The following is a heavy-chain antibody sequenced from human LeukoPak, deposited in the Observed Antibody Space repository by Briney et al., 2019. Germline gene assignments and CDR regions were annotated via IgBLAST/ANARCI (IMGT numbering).Heavy chain of an antibody. D-gene: IGHD2-15*01. CDR1: GFTFSSFA. V-gene: IGHV3-23*01. CDR2: ISGSGGRT. J-gene: IGHJ4*02. CDR3: AGGPQDIFDY. Sequence: GGSLRLSCAASGFTFSSFAMSWVRQAPGKGLEWVSAISGSGGRTYYADSVKGRFTISRDNAKNSLYLQMNSLRAEDTAVYYCAGGPQDIFDYWGQGTLVTVSS.